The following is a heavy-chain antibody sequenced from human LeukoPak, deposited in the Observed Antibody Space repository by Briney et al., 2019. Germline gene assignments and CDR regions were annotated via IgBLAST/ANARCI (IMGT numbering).Heavy chain of an antibody. D-gene: IGHD6-19*01. J-gene: IGHJ4*02. CDR1: GFTFSNYA. Sequence: GGSLRLSCAASGFTFSNYAMSWVRQAPGKGLEWVSGIGGSGTGTSYADSVKGRFTISRDNSKNTLYLQMNSLRAEDTAVYYCATAVAYTYFDYWGQGTLVTVSS. CDR3: ATAVAYTYFDY. CDR2: IGGSGTGT. V-gene: IGHV3-23*01.